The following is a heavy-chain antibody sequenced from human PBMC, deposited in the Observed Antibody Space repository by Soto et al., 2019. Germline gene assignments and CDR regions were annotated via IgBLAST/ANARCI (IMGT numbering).Heavy chain of an antibody. CDR2: ISHTGST. Sequence: SETLSLTCAVSGGSITSGNSYSWSWIRQPPGKGLEWIGSISHTGSTSYNPSLKGRVTMSVDKSKNHFSLKLSSVTAADMAVYYCARAVAPYLGTWFDPWGQGTLVTSPQ. CDR3: ARAVAPYLGTWFDP. J-gene: IGHJ5*02. CDR1: GGSITSGNSYS. V-gene: IGHV4-30-2*01. D-gene: IGHD3-16*01.